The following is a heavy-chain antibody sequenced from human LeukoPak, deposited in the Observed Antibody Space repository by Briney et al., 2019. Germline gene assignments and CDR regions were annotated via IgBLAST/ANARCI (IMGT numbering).Heavy chain of an antibody. V-gene: IGHV3-53*01. Sequence: GGSLRLSCAASGFTVSSNYMSWVRQAPGKGLEWVSVIYSGGSTYYADSVKGRFTISRDNSKNTLYLQMNSLRAEDTAVYYCASLTLGYYYGSGSSYFDYWGQGTLVTVSS. J-gene: IGHJ4*02. CDR3: ASLTLGYYYGSGSSYFDY. CDR2: IYSGGST. CDR1: GFTVSSNY. D-gene: IGHD3-10*01.